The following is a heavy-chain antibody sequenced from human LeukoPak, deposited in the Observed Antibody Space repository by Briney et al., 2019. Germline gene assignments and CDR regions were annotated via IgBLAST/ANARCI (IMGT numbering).Heavy chain of an antibody. CDR1: GYTFTRYT. CDR2: INTNTGNP. Sequence: ASVKVSCKASGYTFTRYTMNWVRQAPGQGLEWMGWINTNTGNPTYAQGFTGRFVFSMDTSVSTAYLQISSLKAEDTAVYYCARVGARWEWELWDSRKYYFDYWGQGTLVTVSS. D-gene: IGHD1-26*01. V-gene: IGHV7-4-1*02. CDR3: ARVGARWEWELWDSRKYYFDY. J-gene: IGHJ4*02.